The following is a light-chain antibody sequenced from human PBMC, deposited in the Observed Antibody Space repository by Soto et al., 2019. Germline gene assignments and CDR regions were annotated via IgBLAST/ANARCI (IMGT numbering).Light chain of an antibody. CDR1: SSDVGAYNY. CDR2: DVS. CDR3: SSHISSTSVDVL. Sequence: QSALTQPASVSGSPGQSITLSCTGTSSDVGAYNYVSWYQQHPGKAPKLMIYDVSNRPSGVSDRFSGSKSGNTASLTISGLQAEDEADYYCSSHISSTSVDVLFGGGTKLTVL. V-gene: IGLV2-14*01. J-gene: IGLJ2*01.